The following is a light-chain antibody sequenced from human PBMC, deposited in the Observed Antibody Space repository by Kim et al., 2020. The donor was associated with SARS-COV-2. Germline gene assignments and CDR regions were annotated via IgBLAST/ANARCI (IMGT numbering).Light chain of an antibody. CDR2: AAS. Sequence: DIQMTQSPSSLSASVGDRVTITCRASQSISSYLNWYQQKPGKAPKLLIYAASSLQSGVPSRFSGSGSGTDFTLTISSLQPEDLAIYYCQQSHSTPLTFGGGTKVEI. J-gene: IGKJ4*01. CDR1: QSISSY. CDR3: QQSHSTPLT. V-gene: IGKV1-39*01.